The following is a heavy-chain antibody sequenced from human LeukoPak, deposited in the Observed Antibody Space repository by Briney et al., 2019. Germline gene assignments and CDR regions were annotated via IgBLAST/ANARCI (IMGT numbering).Heavy chain of an antibody. D-gene: IGHD3-22*01. CDR2: IYHSGST. CDR1: GGSISSSNW. J-gene: IGHJ3*01. Sequence: SGTLSLTCGVFGGSISSSNWWTWVRQPPGKGLEWIGEIYHSGSTNFNPSLKSRVTISVDKSKNQFSLKLSSVTAADTAVYYCASFTVVAHLGAFDLWGQGTMVSVSS. V-gene: IGHV4-4*02. CDR3: ASFTVVAHLGAFDL.